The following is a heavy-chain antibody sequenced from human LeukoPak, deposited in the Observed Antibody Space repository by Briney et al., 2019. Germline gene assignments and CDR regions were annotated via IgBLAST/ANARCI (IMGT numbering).Heavy chain of an antibody. V-gene: IGHV1-69*04. CDR3: ARLGSSGYSGSDLNDY. J-gene: IGHJ4*02. CDR1: GGTYSSYA. CDR2: IIPLFCIE. Sequence: TVSVSCRASGGTYSSYAISWVRQAPGQALEWMGRIIPLFCIENYAQKFQGRVTITTHKSTRTAYMELSSLRSEDTAVYYCARLGSSGYSGSDLNDYWGQGTLVTVSS. D-gene: IGHD3-22*01.